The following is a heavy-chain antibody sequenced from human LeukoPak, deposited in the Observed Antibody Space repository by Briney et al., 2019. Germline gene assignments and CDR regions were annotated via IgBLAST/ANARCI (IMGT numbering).Heavy chain of an antibody. CDR1: GGSISSNNYQ. V-gene: IGHV4-39*07. J-gene: IGHJ6*03. CDR3: ARGCCSSTSFFQKRYYYYMDV. CDR2: RNAFYRGST. D-gene: IGHD2-2*01. Sequence: ASETLSLTCTVSGGSISSNNYQWGWIRQPPGKGLEWIGNRNAFYRGSTNYNPSLKSRVTISVDTSKNQFSLKLSSVTAADTAVYYCARGCCSSTSFFQKRYYYYMDVWGKGTTVTVSS.